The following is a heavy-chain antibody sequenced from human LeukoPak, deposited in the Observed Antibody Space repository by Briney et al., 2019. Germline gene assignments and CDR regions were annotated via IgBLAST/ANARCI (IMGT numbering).Heavy chain of an antibody. CDR2: IYSGGTT. V-gene: IGHV3-66*01. J-gene: IGHJ6*03. D-gene: IGHD6-19*01. CDR1: GFNVSSNY. Sequence: GGSLRLSCAASGFNVSSNYMSWVRQAPGKGLEWVSIIYSGGTTSYADSVKGRFTISTDISKNTLYLQMNSLRAEDTAVYYCARDRGSGWYNDYYYYMDVWGKGTTVTVSS. CDR3: ARDRGSGWYNDYYYYMDV.